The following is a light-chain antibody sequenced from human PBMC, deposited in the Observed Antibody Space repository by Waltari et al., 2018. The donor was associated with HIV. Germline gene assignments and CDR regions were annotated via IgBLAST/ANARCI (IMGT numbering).Light chain of an antibody. CDR1: SAHIGAGYD. CDR3: QSYDSSLSGWV. J-gene: IGLJ3*02. Sequence: QSVLTQPPSVSGAPGQRVTISCTGTSAHIGAGYDVQWSQHLPGTAPKLLTYGNNNRPSGVPDRFSGSKSGTSASLAITGLQTDDEADYYCQSYDSSLSGWVFGGGTKLTVL. CDR2: GNN. V-gene: IGLV1-40*01.